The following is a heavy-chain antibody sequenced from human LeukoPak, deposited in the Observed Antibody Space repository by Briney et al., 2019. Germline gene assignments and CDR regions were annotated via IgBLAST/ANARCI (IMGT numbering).Heavy chain of an antibody. CDR3: ARSTTYVDAFDI. CDR2: VDYSGRP. CDR1: GGSISSGSYF. Sequence: SETLSLTCTVSGGSISSGSYFWGWVRQPPGKGLEWIGSVDYSGRPYYNPSPRSRVTISVDTSKNQFSLKLTSVTAADTAVYYCARSTTYVDAFDIWGQGTMVTVSS. V-gene: IGHV4-39*01. J-gene: IGHJ3*02. D-gene: IGHD1-1*01.